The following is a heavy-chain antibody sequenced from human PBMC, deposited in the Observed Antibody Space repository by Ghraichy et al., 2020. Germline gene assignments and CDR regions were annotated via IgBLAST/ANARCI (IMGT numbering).Heavy chain of an antibody. CDR1: GFSFSSYW. CDR3: ARDWYYDSTQYYYYGMDV. Sequence: GGSLRLSCAASGFSFSSYWMIWVRQAPGKGLEWVASVKEDGSEKNYVDSVKGRLTISRDNAKNSLYLQMNSLRAEDTVVYYCARDWYYDSTQYYYYGMDVWGQGTTVTVSS. CDR2: VKEDGSEK. J-gene: IGHJ6*02. V-gene: IGHV3-7*01. D-gene: IGHD3-22*01.